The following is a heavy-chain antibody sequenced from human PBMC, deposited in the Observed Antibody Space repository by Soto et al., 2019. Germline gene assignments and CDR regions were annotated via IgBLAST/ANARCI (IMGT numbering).Heavy chain of an antibody. V-gene: IGHV1-45*02. J-gene: IGHJ3*02. CDR2: ITPFKSDT. CDR1: GYTFAFRY. CDR3: ARSPFAGSDAFDI. Sequence: GXSVKVSCQASGYTFAFRYLHWVRQAPGQALEWMGWITPFKSDTNYAQKFQDRVTITRDRSVSTAYMELSNLRSDDTAMYYCARSPFAGSDAFDIWGQGTMVTVSS. D-gene: IGHD1-1*01.